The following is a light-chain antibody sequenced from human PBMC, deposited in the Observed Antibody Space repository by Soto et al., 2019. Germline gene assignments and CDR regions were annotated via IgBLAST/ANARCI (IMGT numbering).Light chain of an antibody. CDR2: GAS. J-gene: IGKJ1*01. CDR1: QSVSSSS. V-gene: IGKV3-20*01. Sequence: EIVLTQSPGTLSLSPGERAALSCRASQSVSSSSLAWYQQKPGQAPRLLVYGASSRATGVPDRFSGSGSGTDFTLIISSLRPEDFALYFCQQYGSSPQTFGQGTKVES. CDR3: QQYGSSPQT.